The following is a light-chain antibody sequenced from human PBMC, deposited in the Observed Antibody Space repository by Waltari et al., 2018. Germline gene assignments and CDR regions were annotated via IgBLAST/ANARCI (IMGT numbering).Light chain of an antibody. CDR2: DAS. CDR3: QQRTDWLWT. Sequence: EVVLTQSPATLSLSPGERATLPCRASHSISKFLAWYQQRPGQAPRLLIYDASDRPPGIPARFSGSGSGRDFTLTISSLEPEDFAVYYCQQRTDWLWTFGQGTKVEIK. J-gene: IGKJ1*01. CDR1: HSISKF. V-gene: IGKV3-11*02.